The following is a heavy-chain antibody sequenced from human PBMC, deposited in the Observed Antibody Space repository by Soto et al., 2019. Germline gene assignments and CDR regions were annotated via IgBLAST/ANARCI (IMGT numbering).Heavy chain of an antibody. D-gene: IGHD2-15*01. CDR1: GFTFRSYA. Sequence: EVQLLESGGGLVEPGGSLRLSCAASGFTFRSYAMTWVRQAPGKGLEWVSYTGGGGVSTYYADSVKGRFTSSRDDSKNTLYLQMNSLRDEDTALYYCAKIVGGGSHHDAFDIWGKGTMVTVSS. CDR2: TGGGGVST. J-gene: IGHJ3*02. V-gene: IGHV3-23*01. CDR3: AKIVGGGSHHDAFDI.